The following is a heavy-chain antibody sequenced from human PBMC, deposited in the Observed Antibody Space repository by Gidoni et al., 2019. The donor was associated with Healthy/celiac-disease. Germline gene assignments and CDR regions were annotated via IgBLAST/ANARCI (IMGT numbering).Heavy chain of an antibody. Sequence: EVQLVESGGVLIQPGGSLRLSCAASGFTVSSNYMSWVRQAPGKGLEWVSVIYSGGSTYYADSVKGRFTISRDNSKNTLYLQMNSLRAEDTAVYYCARDRVDSSGSYYFDYWGQGTLVTVSS. D-gene: IGHD3-22*01. J-gene: IGHJ4*02. CDR1: GFTVSSNY. V-gene: IGHV3-53*01. CDR2: IYSGGST. CDR3: ARDRVDSSGSYYFDY.